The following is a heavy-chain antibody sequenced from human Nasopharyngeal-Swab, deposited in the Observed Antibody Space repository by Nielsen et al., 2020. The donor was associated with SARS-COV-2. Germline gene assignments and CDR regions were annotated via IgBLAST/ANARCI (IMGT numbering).Heavy chain of an antibody. J-gene: IGHJ6*03. CDR2: ISDDDGTT. V-gene: IGHV3-23*01. CDR1: GFTFSSYA. D-gene: IGHD1-14*01. CDR3: AKARYPHSAVYYNYYVDV. Sequence: GGSLRLSCTASGFTFSSYAMSWVRQAPGKGLEWVSTISDDDGTTYYADSVKGRFTISTDNFKNTLFLQMNSLRAEDTALYYCAKARYPHSAVYYNYYVDVWGKGTTVTVSS.